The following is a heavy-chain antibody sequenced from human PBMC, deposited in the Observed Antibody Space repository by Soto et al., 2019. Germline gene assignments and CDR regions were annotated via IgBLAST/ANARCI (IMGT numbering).Heavy chain of an antibody. Sequence: QVQLVQSGAEVKKPGASVTVSCKASGYTFKTYAMHWVRQAPGQRLEWMGWINVGNGYTKYSQKFQGKVTITGDTSASTVYMELSSLNSEDTAVYYCARAGSDCSITICYSVQYWGQGTLVTVSS. CDR3: ARAGSDCSITICYSVQY. J-gene: IGHJ1*01. CDR2: INVGNGYT. D-gene: IGHD2-2*01. V-gene: IGHV1-3*01. CDR1: GYTFKTYA.